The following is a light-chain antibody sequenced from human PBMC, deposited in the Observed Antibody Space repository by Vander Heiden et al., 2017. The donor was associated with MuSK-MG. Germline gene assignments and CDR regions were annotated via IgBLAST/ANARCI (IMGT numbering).Light chain of an antibody. V-gene: IGKV3-15*01. CDR3: QQYNNWPPYT. CDR1: QSVSSN. Sequence: IVITPASATLSVSPGERATLSCRASQSVSSNLAWYQQKPGQAPRLLIYGASTRATGIPARFSGSGSGTEFTLTISSLQSEDFAVYYCQQYNNWPPYTFGQGTKLEIK. CDR2: GAS. J-gene: IGKJ2*01.